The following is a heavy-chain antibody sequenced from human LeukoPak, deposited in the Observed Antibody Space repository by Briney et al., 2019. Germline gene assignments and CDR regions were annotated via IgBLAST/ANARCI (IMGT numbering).Heavy chain of an antibody. D-gene: IGHD6-13*01. V-gene: IGHV3-9*01. Sequence: GGSLRLSCAASGFTFDDYAMHWVRQAPGKGLEWVSGISWNSGSIGYADSVKGRFTISRDNAKNSLYLQMNSLRAEDTALYYCAKGLSFGIAATGGHWGQGTLVTVSS. CDR2: ISWNSGSI. CDR1: GFTFDDYA. CDR3: AKGLSFGIAATGGH. J-gene: IGHJ4*02.